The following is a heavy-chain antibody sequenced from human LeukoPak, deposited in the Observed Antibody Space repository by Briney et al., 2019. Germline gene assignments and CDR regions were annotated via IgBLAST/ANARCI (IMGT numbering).Heavy chain of an antibody. D-gene: IGHD3-9*01. CDR3: AKVNDWLSPYFDY. CDR2: IKSDGSSP. Sequence: GGSLRLSCAASGFTFNTYWMHWVRQAPGKGLVWVSRIKSDGSSPAYADSVRGRFTISRDNAKNSLYLQMNYLRAEDTAVYYCAKVNDWLSPYFDYWGQGTLVTVSS. V-gene: IGHV3-74*01. CDR1: GFTFNTYW. J-gene: IGHJ4*02.